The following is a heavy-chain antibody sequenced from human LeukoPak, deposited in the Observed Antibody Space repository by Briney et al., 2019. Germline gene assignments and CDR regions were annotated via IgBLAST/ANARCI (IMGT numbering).Heavy chain of an antibody. V-gene: IGHV3-7*01. CDR3: ARWTHDSTYYWIDP. CDR2: VRQDGNQK. CDR1: GFTFSSYW. Sequence: GGSLRLSCAASGFTFSSYWMTWVRQAPGKGLEWVASVRQDGNQKYYVDSVKGRFTISRDNAMNSLYLQMSSLTAEDAAVYYCARWTHDSTYYWIDPWGQGTQVSVSS. D-gene: IGHD5-18*01. J-gene: IGHJ5*02.